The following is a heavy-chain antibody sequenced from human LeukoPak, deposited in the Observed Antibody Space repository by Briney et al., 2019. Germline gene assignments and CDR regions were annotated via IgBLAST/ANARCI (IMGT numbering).Heavy chain of an antibody. Sequence: GGSLRLSCAASGFTFSSYEMNWVRQAPGKGLEWVSYISSSGSTIYYADSVKGRFTISRDNAKNSLYLQMNSLRAEDTAVYYCARVSGWYVFDYWGQGTPVTVSS. D-gene: IGHD6-19*01. CDR2: ISSSGSTI. J-gene: IGHJ4*02. CDR1: GFTFSSYE. V-gene: IGHV3-48*03. CDR3: ARVSGWYVFDY.